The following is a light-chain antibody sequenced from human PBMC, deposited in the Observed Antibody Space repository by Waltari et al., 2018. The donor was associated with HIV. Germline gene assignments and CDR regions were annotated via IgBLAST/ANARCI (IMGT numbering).Light chain of an antibody. V-gene: IGLV1-47*01. CDR2: RNN. CDR3: AAWGDNLSGPVL. CDR1: SSN. J-gene: IGLJ2*01. Sequence: QSVLTQPPSASGTPGQRVTISCSGISSNVHWYQKFPGTAPKLLIYRNNQRPSGVPDRFSGSKSGTSASLAISGLRSEDEADYYCAAWGDNLSGPVLFGGGTKLTVL.